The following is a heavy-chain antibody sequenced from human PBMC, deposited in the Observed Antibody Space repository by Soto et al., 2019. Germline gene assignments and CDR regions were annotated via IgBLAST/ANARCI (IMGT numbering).Heavy chain of an antibody. V-gene: IGHV4-31*03. Sequence: SETLSLTCTVSGGSISSGGYYWSWIRQHPGKGLEWIRYIYYSGSTYYNPSLKSRVTISVDTSKNQFSLKLSSVTAADTAVYYCARGDSSSSGNWFDPWGQGTLVTVSS. CDR3: ARGDSSSSGNWFDP. D-gene: IGHD6-6*01. CDR2: IYYSGST. CDR1: GGSISSGGYY. J-gene: IGHJ5*02.